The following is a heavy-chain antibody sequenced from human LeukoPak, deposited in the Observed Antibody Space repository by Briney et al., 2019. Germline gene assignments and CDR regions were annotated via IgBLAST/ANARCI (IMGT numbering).Heavy chain of an antibody. CDR2: IKSKTDGGTT. CDR3: TTGSMIVVVIAAFDV. CDR1: GFTFGDYA. J-gene: IGHJ3*01. V-gene: IGHV3-15*01. D-gene: IGHD3-22*01. Sequence: GGSLRLSCTASGFTFGDYAMSWFRQAPGKGLEWVGRIKSKTDGGTTDYAAPVKGRFTISRDDSKNTLYLQMNSLKTEDTAVYYCTTGSMIVVVIAAFDVWGQGTMVTVSS.